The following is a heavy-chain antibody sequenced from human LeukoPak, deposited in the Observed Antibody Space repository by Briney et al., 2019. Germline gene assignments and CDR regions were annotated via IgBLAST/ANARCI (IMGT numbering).Heavy chain of an antibody. V-gene: IGHV4-34*01. CDR1: GGSFSISY. CDR2: IYHSGGA. Sequence: SETLSLTCGVSGGSFSISYWSWIRQPPGKGLEWIGQIYHSGGANYNPSLRSRVTISIDTSKNQLSLRLSSVTAADTAVYYCARQLGGGFYYFDYWGQGTLVTVSS. D-gene: IGHD3-16*01. J-gene: IGHJ4*02. CDR3: ARQLGGGFYYFDY.